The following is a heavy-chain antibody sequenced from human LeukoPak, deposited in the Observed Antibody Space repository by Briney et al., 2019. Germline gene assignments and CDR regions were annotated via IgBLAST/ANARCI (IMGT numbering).Heavy chain of an antibody. Sequence: SETLSLTCAVYGGSFSGYYWSWIRQPPGKGLEWIGEINHSGSTNYNPSLKSRVTISVDTSKNQFSLKLSSVTAPDTAVYYCARAGLLPWDIWGQGTMVTVSS. CDR2: INHSGST. CDR1: GGSFSGYY. V-gene: IGHV4-34*01. D-gene: IGHD2-15*01. CDR3: ARAGLLPWDI. J-gene: IGHJ3*02.